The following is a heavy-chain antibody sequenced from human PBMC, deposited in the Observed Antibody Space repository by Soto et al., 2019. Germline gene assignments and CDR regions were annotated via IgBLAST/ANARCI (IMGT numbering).Heavy chain of an antibody. V-gene: IGHV2-5*01. J-gene: IGHJ4*02. D-gene: IGHD4-4*01. Sequence: SGPTIVNPTQTHTLSISVSGLSLNTSGVGVGWIRQPPGKALEWLALIYWSDEKRYSPSLQTRLTIAKDTSRNQVVLTLTNMAPADTATYFCARRPICSNYVDFWGQGTLVTVSS. CDR3: ARRPICSNYVDF. CDR1: GLSLNTSGVG. CDR2: IYWSDEK.